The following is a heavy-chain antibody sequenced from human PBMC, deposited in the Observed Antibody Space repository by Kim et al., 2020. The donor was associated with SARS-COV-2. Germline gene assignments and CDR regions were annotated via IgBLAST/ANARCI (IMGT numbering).Heavy chain of an antibody. CDR3: AFSRRPQLLVGREFDP. V-gene: IGHV1-3*01. Sequence: SVKVSCKASGYTFTSYAMHWVRQAPGQRLEWMGWINAGNGNTKYSQKFQGRVTITRDTSASTAYMELSSLRSEDTAVYYCAFSRRPQLLVGREFDPWGQGTLVTVSS. CDR2: INAGNGNT. J-gene: IGHJ5*02. D-gene: IGHD2-2*01. CDR1: GYTFTSYA.